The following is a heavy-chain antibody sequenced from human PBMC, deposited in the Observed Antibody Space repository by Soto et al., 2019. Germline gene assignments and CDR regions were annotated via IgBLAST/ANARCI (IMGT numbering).Heavy chain of an antibody. CDR2: ISGSGGST. V-gene: IGHV3-23*01. CDR1: GFTFSNYA. D-gene: IGHD1-26*01. CDR3: ANPPPTMESTIYYYYGMDV. Sequence: GWSLRLSCAASGFTFSNYAMTWVRQAPGNGLEWVSAISGSGGSTYYADSVKGRFTISRDNSKNTLYLQMDSLRAEDTAVYYCANPPPTMESTIYYYYGMDVWGQGTTVTVSS. J-gene: IGHJ6*02.